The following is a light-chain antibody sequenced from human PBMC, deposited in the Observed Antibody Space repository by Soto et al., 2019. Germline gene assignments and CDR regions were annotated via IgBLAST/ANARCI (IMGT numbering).Light chain of an antibody. J-gene: IGKJ1*01. CDR3: QQYNTWHRT. CDR2: HSS. V-gene: IGKV3-15*01. Sequence: EIVLTQSPGTLSLSPGERATLSCRTSQSVSSRYLAWYQQKPGQAPSLLIYHSSTRATGVPTRFSGSGSGTDFTLTINSLQSEDIAVYYCQQYNTWHRTFGQGTKVEIK. CDR1: QSVSSRY.